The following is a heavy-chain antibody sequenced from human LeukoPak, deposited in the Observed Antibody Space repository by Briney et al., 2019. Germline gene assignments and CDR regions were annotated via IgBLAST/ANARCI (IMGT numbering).Heavy chain of an antibody. CDR3: ASRQVA. Sequence: GGSLRLSCAASGFTVSNDFMSWVRQAPGKGLEWVSLIYSDGGTYYADSVKGRFTISRDSSKNTLYLQMNILRAEDTAVYYCASRQVAGGRGTLVTVSS. CDR2: IYSDGGT. J-gene: IGHJ4*02. V-gene: IGHV3-53*01. CDR1: GFTVSNDF.